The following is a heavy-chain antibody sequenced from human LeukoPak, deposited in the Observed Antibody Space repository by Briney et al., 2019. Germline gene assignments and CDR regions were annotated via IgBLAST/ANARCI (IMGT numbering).Heavy chain of an antibody. CDR1: GFTFSSDW. Sequence: GGSLRLSCAASGFTFSSDWMTWVRQAPGKGLEWVANIKQDGGEKYYVDSVKGRFTISRDNAKNSLYLQMNSLRAEDTAMYYCARDQTDYYQRYHYWGQGTLVTVSS. V-gene: IGHV3-7*01. CDR2: IKQDGGEK. CDR3: ARDQTDYYQRYHY. J-gene: IGHJ4*02. D-gene: IGHD3-10*01.